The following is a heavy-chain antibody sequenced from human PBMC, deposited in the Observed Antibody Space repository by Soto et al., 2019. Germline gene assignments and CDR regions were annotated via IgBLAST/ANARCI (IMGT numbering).Heavy chain of an antibody. V-gene: IGHV4-59*01. Sequence: PSETLSLTCTVSGGSISSYYWSWLRQPPGKGLEWIGYIYHSGSTNYSPSLKSRVTISLDTSKNQFSLKLTSVTAADTALYFCARGRSGSYPFDYWGLGTLVTVSS. CDR1: GGSISSYY. D-gene: IGHD1-26*01. J-gene: IGHJ4*02. CDR3: ARGRSGSYPFDY. CDR2: IYHSGST.